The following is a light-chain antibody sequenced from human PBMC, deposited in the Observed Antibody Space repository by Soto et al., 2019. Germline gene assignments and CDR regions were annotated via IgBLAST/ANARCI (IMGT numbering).Light chain of an antibody. J-gene: IGKJ4*01. CDR2: DAS. Sequence: DIQMTQSPSTLSASVGDTVTITCRASQSVRSWLAWYQQKPGRAPKFLIYDASRLESGVPSRFSGSRSGKEFTLTISKLQPDDFVTYYCQQYDNYPLTFGGGTKVEI. CDR3: QQYDNYPLT. V-gene: IGKV1-5*01. CDR1: QSVRSW.